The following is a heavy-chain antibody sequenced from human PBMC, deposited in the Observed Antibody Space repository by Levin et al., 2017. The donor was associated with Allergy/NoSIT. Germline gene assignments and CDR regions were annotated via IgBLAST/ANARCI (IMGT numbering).Heavy chain of an antibody. J-gene: IGHJ4*02. Sequence: GESLKISCAASGFTFSSYWMSWVRQAPGKGLEWVANIKQDGSEKYYVDSVKGRFTISRDNAKNSLYLQMNSLRAEDTAVYYCARDRIGLPFDYWGQGTLVTVSS. V-gene: IGHV3-7*01. CDR2: IKQDGSEK. CDR3: ARDRIGLPFDY. CDR1: GFTFSSYW. D-gene: IGHD2-15*01.